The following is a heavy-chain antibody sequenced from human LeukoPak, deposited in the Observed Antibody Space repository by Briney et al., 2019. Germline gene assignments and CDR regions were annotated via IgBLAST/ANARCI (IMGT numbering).Heavy chain of an antibody. CDR1: GGSISSYY. D-gene: IGHD3-22*01. J-gene: IGHJ4*02. Sequence: SETLSLTCTVSGGSISSYYWSWIRQPAGKGLEWIGRIYTSGSTNYNPSLKSRVTMSVDTSKNQFSLKLSSVTAADTAVYYCARRSYYYDSSGYYYFDYWGQGTLVTVSS. V-gene: IGHV4-4*07. CDR2: IYTSGST. CDR3: ARRSYYYDSSGYYYFDY.